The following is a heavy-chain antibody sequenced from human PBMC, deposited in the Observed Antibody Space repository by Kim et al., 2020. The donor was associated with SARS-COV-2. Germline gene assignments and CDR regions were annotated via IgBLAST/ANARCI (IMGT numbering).Heavy chain of an antibody. CDR3: AREGGYYDSSGYYWNGMDV. D-gene: IGHD3-22*01. Sequence: GGSLRLSCAASGFTFSSYAMHWVRQAPGKGLEWVAVISYDGSNKYYADSVKGRFTISRDNSKNTLSLQMNSLRAEDTAVYYCAREGGYYDSSGYYWNGMDVWGQGTTVTVSS. J-gene: IGHJ6*02. V-gene: IGHV3-30*04. CDR1: GFTFSSYA. CDR2: ISYDGSNK.